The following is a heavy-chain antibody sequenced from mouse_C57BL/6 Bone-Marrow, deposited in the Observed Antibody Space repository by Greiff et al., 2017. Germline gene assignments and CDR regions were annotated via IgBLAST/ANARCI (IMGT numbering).Heavy chain of an antibody. D-gene: IGHD3-3*01. CDR3: ARWRGLGKYYFDY. CDR2: INPNYGTT. Sequence: QGSGPELVKPGASVKISCKASGYSYTDYNMNWVKQSNGKSLEWMGVINPNYGTTRYNQKFKGKATLTVDQSSSTAYMQLNSLTSEDSAVYYCARWRGLGKYYFDYWGQGTTLTVSS. CDR1: GYSYTDYN. V-gene: IGHV1-39*01. J-gene: IGHJ2*01.